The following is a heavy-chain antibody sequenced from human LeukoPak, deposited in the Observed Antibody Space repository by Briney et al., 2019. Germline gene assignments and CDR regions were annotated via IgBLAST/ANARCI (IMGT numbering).Heavy chain of an antibody. J-gene: IGHJ1*01. Sequence: SQTLSLTCTVSGGSISSGSYYWSWIRQPAGKGLEWIGRIYTSGSTNYNPSLKSRVTISVDTSKNQSSLKLSSVTAADTAVYYCARDDSGSYYDYFQHWGQGTLVTVSS. CDR2: IYTSGST. D-gene: IGHD1-26*01. V-gene: IGHV4-61*02. CDR1: GGSISSGSYY. CDR3: ARDDSGSYYDYFQH.